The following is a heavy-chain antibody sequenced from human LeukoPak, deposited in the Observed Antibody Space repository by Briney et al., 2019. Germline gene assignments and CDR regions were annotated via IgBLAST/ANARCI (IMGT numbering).Heavy chain of an antibody. V-gene: IGHV4-61*02. CDR1: GGSISSGSYY. J-gene: IGHJ5*02. D-gene: IGHD2-2*01. CDR3: ARVTSDWFDP. CDR2: IYTSGST. Sequence: PSETLSLTCTVSGGSISSGSYYWSWIRQPAGKGLEWIGRIYTSGSTKYNPSLKSGVTISVDTSKNQFSLKLSSVTAADTAVYYCARVTSDWFDPWGQGTLVTVSS.